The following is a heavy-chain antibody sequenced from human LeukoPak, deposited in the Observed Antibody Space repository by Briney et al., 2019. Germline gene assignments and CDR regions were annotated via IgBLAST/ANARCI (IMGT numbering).Heavy chain of an antibody. Sequence: GGSLRLSCVTSGFIFSTHAMSWVRLAPGRGLEWVSTISDSGGRKYYTESVKGRFSISRDNSMSTLSLQMRSLRVEDTALYYCSGGSCTWGLFDSWGQGTLVTVSS. V-gene: IGHV3-23*01. CDR3: SGGSCTWGLFDS. J-gene: IGHJ4*02. CDR1: GFIFSTHA. D-gene: IGHD2-15*01. CDR2: ISDSGGRK.